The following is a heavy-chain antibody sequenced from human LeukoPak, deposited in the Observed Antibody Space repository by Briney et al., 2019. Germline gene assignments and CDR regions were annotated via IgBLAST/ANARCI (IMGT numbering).Heavy chain of an antibody. V-gene: IGHV3-21*01. J-gene: IGHJ6*02. D-gene: IGHD6-13*01. CDR3: ARDGYSSSSTEPPEPDYYYYGMDV. CDR1: GFTFSSYS. CDR2: ISSSSSYI. Sequence: GGSLRLSCAASGFTFSSYSMNWVRQAPGKGLEWVSSISSSSSYIYYADSVKGRFTISRDNAKNSLYLQMNSLRAEDTAVYYCARDGYSSSSTEPPEPDYYYYGMDVWGQGTTVTVSS.